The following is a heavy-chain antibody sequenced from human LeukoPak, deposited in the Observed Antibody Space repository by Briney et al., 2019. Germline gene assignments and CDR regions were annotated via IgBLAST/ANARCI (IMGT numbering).Heavy chain of an antibody. CDR3: ARRDSGYYYFDY. CDR2: IYPGDSDT. Sequence: GESQKISCKGSGYSFTSYWIAWVRQMPGKGLEWMGIIYPGDSDTRYTPSFQGQVTISVDKSISTAYLQWRSLKASDNAMYYCARRDSGYYYFDYWGQGTLVTVSS. J-gene: IGHJ4*02. D-gene: IGHD3-22*01. CDR1: GYSFTSYW. V-gene: IGHV5-51*01.